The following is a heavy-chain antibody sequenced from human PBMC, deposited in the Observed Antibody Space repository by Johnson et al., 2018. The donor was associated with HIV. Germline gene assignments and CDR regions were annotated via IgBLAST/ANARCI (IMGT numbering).Heavy chain of an antibody. J-gene: IGHJ3*02. CDR2: ISSSGGST. CDR1: GFNSTDYY. V-gene: IGHV3-48*03. CDR3: ARGDDSSAWGAFDI. D-gene: IGHD3-22*01. Sequence: VQLVESGGVVVQPGGSLRLSCVASGFNSTDYYIHLVRQAPGKGLEWVSYISSSGGSTYYADSVKGRFTISRDNSKNTLYLQMNSLRAEDTAFYYCARGDDSSAWGAFDIWGQGTMVTVSS.